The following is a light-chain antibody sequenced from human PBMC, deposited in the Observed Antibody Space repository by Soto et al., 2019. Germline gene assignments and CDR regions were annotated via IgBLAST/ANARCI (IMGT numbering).Light chain of an antibody. CDR1: SRDVGSYNL. V-gene: IGLV2-23*01. J-gene: IGLJ1*01. CDR2: EGS. Sequence: QSVLPQPASVSGSPGQSITISCTGTSRDVGSYNLVSWYQQHPGKAPKLMIYEGSKRPSGVSNRFSGSKSGNTASLTISGLQSEDEADDDCCSYAGSSTYDFGTGTKLTVL. CDR3: CSYAGSSTYD.